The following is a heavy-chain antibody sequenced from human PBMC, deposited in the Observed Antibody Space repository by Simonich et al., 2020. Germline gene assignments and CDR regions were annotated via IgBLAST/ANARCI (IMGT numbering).Heavy chain of an antibody. CDR3: ASGWDWGFSHMSDY. J-gene: IGHJ4*02. D-gene: IGHD7-27*01. CDR2: INPNRGGT. CDR1: GYTFTGSY. Sequence: QVQLVQSGAEVKKPGASVKVSCKASGYTFTGSYMHWVRQAPGQGLEGMGRINPNRGGTNYAQKFQGRVTMTRNTSISTAYMELSRLRSDDTAVYYCASGWDWGFSHMSDYWGQGTLVTVSS. V-gene: IGHV1-2*06.